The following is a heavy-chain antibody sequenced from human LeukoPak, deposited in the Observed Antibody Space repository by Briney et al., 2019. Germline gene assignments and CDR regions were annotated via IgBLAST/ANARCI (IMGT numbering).Heavy chain of an antibody. V-gene: IGHV3-33*06. CDR1: GFTFSTYG. D-gene: IGHD5-24*01. CDR2: IWYDGSNK. Sequence: GSLRLSCAASGFTFSTYGMHWVRQAPGKGLEWVAVIWYDGSNKYYADSVKGRFTISRDNSKNTLYLQMNSLRAEDTAVYYCAKEPISKSMRYHFDYWGQGTLVTVSS. CDR3: AKEPISKSMRYHFDY. J-gene: IGHJ4*02.